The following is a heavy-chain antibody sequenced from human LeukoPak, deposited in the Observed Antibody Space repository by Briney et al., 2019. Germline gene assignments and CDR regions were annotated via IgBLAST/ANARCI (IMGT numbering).Heavy chain of an antibody. CDR3: ARHVPYSSGPNVGY. J-gene: IGHJ4*02. V-gene: IGHV5-10-1*01. CDR2: IDPSDSNS. Sequence: GESLKISCKGSGYSFTSYRINWVRQMPGKGLEWMGRIDPSDSNSNYSPPFQGHVTISADKSISTTYLQWSSLKASDTAIYYCARHVPYSSGPNVGYWGQGTLVIVSS. CDR1: GYSFTSYR. D-gene: IGHD6-19*01.